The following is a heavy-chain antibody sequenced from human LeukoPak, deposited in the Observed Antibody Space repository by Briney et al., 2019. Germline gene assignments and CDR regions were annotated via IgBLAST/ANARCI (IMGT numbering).Heavy chain of an antibody. J-gene: IGHJ5*02. V-gene: IGHV4-31*03. CDR3: AKCPDNPSYYDFWSGYSGWFDP. CDR1: GGSISSGGYY. D-gene: IGHD3-3*01. Sequence: SQTLSLTCTVSGGSISSGGYYWSWIRQHPGKGLEWIGYIYYSGSTYYNPSLKSRVTISVDTSKNQFSLKLSSVTAADTAVYYCAKCPDNPSYYDFWSGYSGWFDPWGQGTLVTVSS. CDR2: IYYSGST.